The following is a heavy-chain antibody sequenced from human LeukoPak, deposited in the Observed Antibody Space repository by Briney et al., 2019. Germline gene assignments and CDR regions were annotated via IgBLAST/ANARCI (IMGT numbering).Heavy chain of an antibody. CDR1: GYTLTELS. CDR3: ATDNGDYVDY. CDR2: FDPEDGEA. V-gene: IGHV1-24*01. Sequence: GASVKVSCKVSGYTLTELSMHWVRQAPGKGLEWMGGFDPEDGEAIYAQKFRGRVTMTEDTSTDTAYMELSSLRSEDTAVYYCATDNGDYVDYWGQGTLVTVSS. J-gene: IGHJ4*02. D-gene: IGHD4-17*01.